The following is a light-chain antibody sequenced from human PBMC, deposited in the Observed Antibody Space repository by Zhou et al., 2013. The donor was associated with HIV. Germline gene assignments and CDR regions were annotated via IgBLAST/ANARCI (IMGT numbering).Light chain of an antibody. Sequence: DILLTQSPSSLSASVGDRVTITCRSSQAIHNFLNWYQQRPGRAPSLLIFSASRLQPGVPSRFSGSGSGTHFILTIDNLQPDDCATYYCQQSYSTPYSFGQGTKLEIK. V-gene: IGKV1-39*01. CDR3: QQSYSTPYS. J-gene: IGKJ2*03. CDR2: SAS. CDR1: QAIHNF.